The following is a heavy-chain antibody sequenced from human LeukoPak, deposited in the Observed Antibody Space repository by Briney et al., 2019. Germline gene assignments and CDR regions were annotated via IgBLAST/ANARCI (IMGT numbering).Heavy chain of an antibody. V-gene: IGHV1-2*02. CDR1: GFPFTGYH. CDR3: ARGTHDY. Sequence: ASVKVSCKASGFPFTGYHTHWVRQAPGQGLEWMGWINPNTGGTNYAQKFQGRVTMTRDTSISTAYMELSRLRSDDTAVYYCARGTHDYWGQGTLVTVSS. CDR2: INPNTGGT. D-gene: IGHD3-10*01. J-gene: IGHJ4*02.